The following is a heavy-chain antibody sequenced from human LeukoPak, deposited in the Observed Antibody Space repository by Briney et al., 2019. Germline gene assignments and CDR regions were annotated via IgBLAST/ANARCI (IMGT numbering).Heavy chain of an antibody. Sequence: GASVKVSCKASGYTFTGCYMHWVRQAPGQGLEWMGWINPNSGGTNYAQKFQGRATMTRDTSISTAYMELSRLRSDDTAVYYCARDGREDIVVVPAAFYYYYYGMDVWGQGTTVTVSS. CDR2: INPNSGGT. V-gene: IGHV1-2*02. D-gene: IGHD2-2*01. J-gene: IGHJ6*02. CDR3: ARDGREDIVVVPAAFYYYYYGMDV. CDR1: GYTFTGCY.